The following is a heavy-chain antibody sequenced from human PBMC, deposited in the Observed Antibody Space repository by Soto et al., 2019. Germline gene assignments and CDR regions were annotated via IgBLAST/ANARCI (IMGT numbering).Heavy chain of an antibody. V-gene: IGHV3-33*01. CDR1: GFTFSGFG. J-gene: IGHJ3*02. CDR3: ARGRGGSDGDNSAHFEI. D-gene: IGHD4-17*01. Sequence: QVQLVESGGGVVQPGTSLRLSCEASGFTFSGFGMHWVRQAPGKGLEWVAVIWYDGSKKYYADCVKGRFTISRDNSKNALYLQMNSLRAEDTAVYYCARGRGGSDGDNSAHFEIWGQGTLVTVSS. CDR2: IWYDGSKK.